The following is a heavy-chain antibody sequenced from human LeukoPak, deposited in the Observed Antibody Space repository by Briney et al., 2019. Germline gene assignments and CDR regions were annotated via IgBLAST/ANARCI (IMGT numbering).Heavy chain of an antibody. CDR3: ARPRSGSYSYHFDY. J-gene: IGHJ4*02. CDR2: IYYSGST. D-gene: IGHD3-10*01. Sequence: SETLSLTCTVSGGSISSSSYHWGWIRQPPGKGLEWIGSIYYSGSTYYNPSLKSRVTISVDTSKNQFSLKLSSVTAADTAVYYCARPRSGSYSYHFDYWGQGTLVTVSS. CDR1: GGSISSSSYH. V-gene: IGHV4-39*01.